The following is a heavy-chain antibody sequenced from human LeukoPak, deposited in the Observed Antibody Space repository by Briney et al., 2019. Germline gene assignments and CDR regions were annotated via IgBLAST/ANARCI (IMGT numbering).Heavy chain of an antibody. J-gene: IGHJ4*02. Sequence: SDTLSLTCTVSGGSISSGGYYWSWIRQPPGKGLEWIGYIYHSGSTYYNPSLKSRVTISVDRSKNQFSLKLSSVTAADTAVYYCARGGTIFGVATGPLDYWGQGTLVTVSS. CDR3: ARGGTIFGVATGPLDY. CDR1: GGSISSGGYY. CDR2: IYHSGST. D-gene: IGHD3-3*01. V-gene: IGHV4-30-2*01.